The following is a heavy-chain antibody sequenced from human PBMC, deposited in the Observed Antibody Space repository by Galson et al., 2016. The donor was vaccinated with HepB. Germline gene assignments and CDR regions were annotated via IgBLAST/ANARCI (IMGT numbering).Heavy chain of an antibody. D-gene: IGHD4-17*01. CDR3: AKAPTTVSTSPFDS. V-gene: IGHV1-69*02. CDR2: IIPLLNIP. J-gene: IGHJ4*02. CDR1: GDSFSHYT. Sequence: SVKVSCKASGDSFSHYTINWVRQAPGQGLEWLGRIIPLLNIPHYARNFQDRVTFIADKSSTTVFMELTSLTPEDTAIYYCAKAPTTVSTSPFDSWGQGTLVTVSS.